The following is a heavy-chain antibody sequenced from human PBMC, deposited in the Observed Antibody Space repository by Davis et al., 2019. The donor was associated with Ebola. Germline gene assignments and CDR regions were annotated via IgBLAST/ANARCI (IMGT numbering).Heavy chain of an antibody. D-gene: IGHD6-25*01. J-gene: IGHJ6*02. CDR3: AREGAAQYYYGMDI. Sequence: SVKVSCKASGGTFSSYAISWVRQAPGQGLEWMGGIIPIFGTAKYAQKFQGTVTITADESTSTAYMELSSLRSEDTAVYYCAREGAAQYYYGMDIWGQGTTVTVSS. CDR1: GGTFSSYA. CDR2: IIPIFGTA. V-gene: IGHV1-69*13.